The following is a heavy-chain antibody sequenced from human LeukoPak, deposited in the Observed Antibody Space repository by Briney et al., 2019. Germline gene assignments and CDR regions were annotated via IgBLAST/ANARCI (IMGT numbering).Heavy chain of an antibody. CDR2: ISGSSGST. J-gene: IGHJ4*02. CDR3: ARFIAAPYYFDH. D-gene: IGHD6-13*01. Sequence: GGSLRLSCAASGFTFSSYAMSWVRQAPGKGLEWVSAISGSSGSTYFGDSVKGRFTISRDNSKNTLYLQMNSLRAEDTAVYYCARFIAAPYYFDHWGRGTLVTVSS. CDR1: GFTFSSYA. V-gene: IGHV3-23*01.